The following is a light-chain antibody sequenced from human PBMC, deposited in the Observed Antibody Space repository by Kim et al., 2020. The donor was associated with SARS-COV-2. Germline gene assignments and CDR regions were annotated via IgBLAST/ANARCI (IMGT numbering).Light chain of an antibody. Sequence: TKSCAGRSSNSWAGYGVHWYPPLPGTTPKLLIYDYSNRPSGVPGRFSGSKSGASASLAITGLQAEDEADYYCQSYDSSLSALYVFGTGTKVTVL. CDR2: DYS. J-gene: IGLJ1*01. CDR3: QSYDSSLSALYV. V-gene: IGLV1-40*03. CDR1: SSNSWAGYG.